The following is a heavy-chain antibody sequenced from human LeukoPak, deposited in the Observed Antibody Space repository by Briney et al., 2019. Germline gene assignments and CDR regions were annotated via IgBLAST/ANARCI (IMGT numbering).Heavy chain of an antibody. CDR3: ARGRDLYYDFWSGYSGTPKNWFDP. V-gene: IGHV1-69*04. CDR2: IIPILGIA. J-gene: IGHJ5*02. CDR1: GGTFSSYA. D-gene: IGHD3-3*01. Sequence: GASVKVSCKASGGTFSSYAISWVRQAPGQGLEWMGRIIPILGIANYAQKFQGRVTITADKSTSTAYMELSSLRSEDTAVYYCARGRDLYYDFWSGYSGTPKNWFDPWGQGTLVTVSS.